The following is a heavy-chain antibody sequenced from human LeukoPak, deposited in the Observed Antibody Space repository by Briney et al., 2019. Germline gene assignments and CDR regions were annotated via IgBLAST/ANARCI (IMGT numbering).Heavy chain of an antibody. V-gene: IGHV3-21*01. J-gene: IGHJ4*02. CDR3: ARDPTEGYFDY. CDR2: ISSSSSYI. Sequence: PGGSLRLACAASGFTFSSYSMNWVGQAPGKGLEGVSSISSSSSYIYYADSVRGRFTISRDNAKNSLYLQMNSLRAEDTAVYYCARDPTEGYFDYWGQGTLVTVSS. CDR1: GFTFSSYS.